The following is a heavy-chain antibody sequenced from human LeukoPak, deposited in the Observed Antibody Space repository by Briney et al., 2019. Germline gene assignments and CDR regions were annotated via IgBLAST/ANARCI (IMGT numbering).Heavy chain of an antibody. D-gene: IGHD3-22*01. J-gene: IGHJ4*02. CDR1: GFTFDDYA. V-gene: IGHV3-9*01. CDR3: AKGSHYYDSSGYYGPIDY. CDR2: ISWNSGSI. Sequence: GGSLRLSCAASGFTFDDYAMHWVRQAPGKGLEWVSGISWNSGSIGYADSVKGRFTISRDKAKNSLYLQMNSLRAEDTALYYCAKGSHYYDSSGYYGPIDYWGQGTLVTVSS.